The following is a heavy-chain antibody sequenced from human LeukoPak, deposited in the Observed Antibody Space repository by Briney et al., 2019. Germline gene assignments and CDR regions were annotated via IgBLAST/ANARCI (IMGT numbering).Heavy chain of an antibody. J-gene: IGHJ6*02. CDR2: FDPEDGET. CDR1: GYTLTELS. D-gene: IGHD5-12*01. Sequence: GASVKVSCKVSGYTLTELSMHWVRQAPGKGLEWMGGFDPEDGETIYAQKFQGRVTITADKSTSTAYMELSSLRSEDTAVYYCAAGRWIIHPAEYYYYGMDVWGQGTTVTVSS. V-gene: IGHV1-24*01. CDR3: AAGRWIIHPAEYYYYGMDV.